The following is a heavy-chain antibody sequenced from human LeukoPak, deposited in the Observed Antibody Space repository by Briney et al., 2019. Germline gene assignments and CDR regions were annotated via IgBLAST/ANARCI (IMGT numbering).Heavy chain of an antibody. D-gene: IGHD2-15*01. J-gene: IGHJ4*02. V-gene: IGHV3-7*01. CDR2: IKEDGSKT. Sequence: GGSLRLSCAASGFTFSSYWMTWVRQAPGKGLEWVANIKEDGSKTFYVDSVKGRFTISRDNAKNSLYLQMNSLRAEDTAVYYCAREGYCSGGSCYSGFDYWGQGTLVTVSS. CDR1: GFTFSSYW. CDR3: AREGYCSGGSCYSGFDY.